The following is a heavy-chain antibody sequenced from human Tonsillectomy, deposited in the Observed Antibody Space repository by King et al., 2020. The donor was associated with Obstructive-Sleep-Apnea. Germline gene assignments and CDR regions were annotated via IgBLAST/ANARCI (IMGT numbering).Heavy chain of an antibody. V-gene: IGHV4-39*07. Sequence: LQLQESGPGLVKPSETLSLTCTVSGGSISSSSYYWGWIRQPPGKGLEWIGSIYYSGSTYYNPSRKSRVTISVDTSKNQFSLKLSSVTAADTAVYYCARGSVVVPAALGGYYYYYGMDVWGQGTTVTVSS. CDR3: ARGSVVVPAALGGYYYYYGMDV. J-gene: IGHJ6*02. D-gene: IGHD2-2*01. CDR1: GGSISSSSYY. CDR2: IYYSGST.